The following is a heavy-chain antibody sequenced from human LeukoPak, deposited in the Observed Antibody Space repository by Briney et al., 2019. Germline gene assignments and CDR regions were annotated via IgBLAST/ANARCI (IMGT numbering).Heavy chain of an antibody. CDR3: ASPPGDCSGGSCYRGYFDY. Sequence: SVKVSCKASGGTFSSYAISWVRQAPGQGLEWMGGIIPIFGTANYAQKFQGRVTITADESTSTAYMELSSLRSEDTAVYYCASPPGDCSGGSCYRGYFDYWGQGTLVTVSS. V-gene: IGHV1-69*13. J-gene: IGHJ4*02. CDR1: GGTFSSYA. D-gene: IGHD2-15*01. CDR2: IIPIFGTA.